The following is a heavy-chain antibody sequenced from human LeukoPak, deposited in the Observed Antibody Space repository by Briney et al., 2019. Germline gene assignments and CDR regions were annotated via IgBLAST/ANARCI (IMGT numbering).Heavy chain of an antibody. J-gene: IGHJ6*02. CDR1: GFTFSSYA. V-gene: IGHV3-30-3*01. D-gene: IGHD1-26*01. CDR2: ISYDGSNK. CDR3: AREEREAAYYYYGMDV. Sequence: PGGSLRLSCAASGFTFSSYAMHWVRQAPGKGLEWVAVISYDGSNKYYADSVKGRFTISRDNSKNTLYLQMNSLRAEDTAVYYCAREEREAAYYYYGMDVWGQGTTVTVS.